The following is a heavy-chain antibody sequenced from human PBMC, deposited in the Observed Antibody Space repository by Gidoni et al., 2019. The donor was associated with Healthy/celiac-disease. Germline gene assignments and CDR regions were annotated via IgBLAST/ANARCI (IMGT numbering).Heavy chain of an antibody. J-gene: IGHJ4*02. CDR2: LVVGSGNT. V-gene: IGHV1-58*01. D-gene: IGHD1-26*01. Sequence: QMQLVQSGPEVKKPGTSVKVSCKASGFTFTSSAVQWVRQARGQRLEWIGWLVVGSGNTNYAQKFQERVTITRDMSTSTAYMELSSLRSEDTAVYYCAAVFYSGSYEGNYWGQGTLVTVSS. CDR1: GFTFTSSA. CDR3: AAVFYSGSYEGNY.